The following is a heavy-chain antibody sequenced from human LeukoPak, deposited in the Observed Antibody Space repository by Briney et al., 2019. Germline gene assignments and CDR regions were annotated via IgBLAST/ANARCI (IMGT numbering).Heavy chain of an antibody. CDR2: ISGDGGST. CDR1: GFTFDDYA. CDR3: AKGVGYYDSSGLIDY. V-gene: IGHV3-43*02. D-gene: IGHD3-22*01. Sequence: GGSLRLSCAASGFTFDDYAMHWVRQAPGKGLEWVSLISGDGGSTYYADSVNGRFTISRDNSKNSLYLQMNSLRTEDTALYYCAKGVGYYDSSGLIDYWGQGTLVTVSS. J-gene: IGHJ4*02.